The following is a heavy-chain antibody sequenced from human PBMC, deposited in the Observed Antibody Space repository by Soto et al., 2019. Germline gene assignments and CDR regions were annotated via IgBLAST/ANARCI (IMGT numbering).Heavy chain of an antibody. CDR1: GLTFSSYW. Sequence: EVQLVESGGGLVQPGGSLRLSCAASGLTFSSYWMHWVRQAPGKGLVWVSRINTDGSSTTYADSVKGRFTISRDNTKNTLYLQMNSLGVEDTAVYYCARASGSNIHFDYWGQGTLVTVSS. CDR3: ARASGSNIHFDY. D-gene: IGHD1-26*01. J-gene: IGHJ4*02. CDR2: INTDGSST. V-gene: IGHV3-74*01.